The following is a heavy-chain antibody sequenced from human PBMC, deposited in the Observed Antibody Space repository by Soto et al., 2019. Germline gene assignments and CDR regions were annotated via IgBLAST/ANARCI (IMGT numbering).Heavy chain of an antibody. J-gene: IGHJ4*02. D-gene: IGHD3-22*01. CDR1: GGSINSSDYF. Sequence: SETLSLTCTVSGGSINSSDYFWTWIRQSPGKGLEWMGYIFYTGTTYSTPSLKSRLIMSIDTSKNQFSLRLSSVTAADTAVYYCARVYDSSGYSVDYWGQGTLVTVSS. CDR3: ARVYDSSGYSVDY. V-gene: IGHV4-30-4*02. CDR2: IFYTGTT.